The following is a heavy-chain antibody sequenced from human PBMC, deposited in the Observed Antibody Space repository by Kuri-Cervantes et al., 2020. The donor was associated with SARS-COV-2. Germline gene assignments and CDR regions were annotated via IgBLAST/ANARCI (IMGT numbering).Heavy chain of an antibody. V-gene: IGHV3-23*01. CDR3: AKVVVAATPREGYYYYYMDV. J-gene: IGHJ6*03. CDR1: GGSFSGYY. Sequence: GGSLRLSCAVYGGSFSGYYWSWIRQPPGKGLEWVSAISGSGGSTYYADSVKGRFTISRDNSKNTLYLQMNSLRAEDTAVYYCAKVVVAATPREGYYYYYMDVWGKGTTVAVSS. CDR2: ISGSGGST. D-gene: IGHD2-15*01.